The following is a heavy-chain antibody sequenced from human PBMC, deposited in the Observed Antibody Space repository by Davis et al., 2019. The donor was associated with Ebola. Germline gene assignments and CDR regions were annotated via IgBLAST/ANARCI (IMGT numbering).Heavy chain of an antibody. D-gene: IGHD3-10*01. CDR1: GFMFNSYG. J-gene: IGHJ4*02. V-gene: IGHV3-30*02. CDR2: FPIDGGYT. CDR3: AREGVTSGRAGSFDY. Sequence: GESLKISCAASGFMFNSYGMHWVRQAPGKGLEWVALFPIDGGYTQYGDAVKGRFTISRDVSKNTVSLQMNSLRADDTAVYYCAREGVTSGRAGSFDYWGQGVLVTVSS.